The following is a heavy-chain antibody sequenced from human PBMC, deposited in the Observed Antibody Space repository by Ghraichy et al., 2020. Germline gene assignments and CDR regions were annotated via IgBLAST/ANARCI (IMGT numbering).Heavy chain of an antibody. Sequence: GGSLRLSCAASGFTFSSYAMHWVRQAPGKGLEWVAVISYDGSNKYYADSVKGRFTISRDNSKNTLYLQMNSLRAEDTAVYYCAREFYDSSLATYSHYYGMDVWGQGTTVTVSS. CDR1: GFTFSSYA. D-gene: IGHD3-22*01. J-gene: IGHJ6*02. CDR3: AREFYDSSLATYSHYYGMDV. V-gene: IGHV3-30-3*01. CDR2: ISYDGSNK.